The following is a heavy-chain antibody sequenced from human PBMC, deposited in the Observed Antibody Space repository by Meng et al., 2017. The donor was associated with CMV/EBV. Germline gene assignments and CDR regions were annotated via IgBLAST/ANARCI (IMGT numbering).Heavy chain of an antibody. CDR3: ARAHIAVAGTSFDY. D-gene: IGHD6-19*01. V-gene: IGHV4-59*01. CDR1: GGSFSGYY. CDR2: IYYSGST. J-gene: IGHJ4*02. Sequence: SQTLSLTCAVYGGSFSGYYWSWIRQPPGKGLEWIGYIYYSGSTNYNPSLKSRVTISVDTSKNQFSLKLSSVTAADTAVYYCARAHIAVAGTSFDYWGQGTLVTVSS.